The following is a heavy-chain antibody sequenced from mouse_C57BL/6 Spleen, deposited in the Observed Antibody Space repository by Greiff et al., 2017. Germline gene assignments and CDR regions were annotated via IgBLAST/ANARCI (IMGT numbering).Heavy chain of an antibody. V-gene: IGHV2-3*01. CDR2: IWGDGST. Sequence: VQRVESGPGLVAPSQRLSITCTVSGFSFTSYGVSWVRQPPGKGLEWLGVIWGDGSTNYHSALISRLSISKDNSKSQVILKLNSLQTDDTATYYWAKEPYYSNYDAMDYWGQGTSVTVSS. CDR1: GFSFTSYG. J-gene: IGHJ4*01. D-gene: IGHD2-5*01. CDR3: AKEPYYSNYDAMDY.